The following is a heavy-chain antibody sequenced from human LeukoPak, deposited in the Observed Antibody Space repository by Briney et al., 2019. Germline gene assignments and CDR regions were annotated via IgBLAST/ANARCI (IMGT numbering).Heavy chain of an antibody. J-gene: IGHJ4*02. CDR3: AKDRASGDYGY. D-gene: IGHD4-17*01. CDR1: GFTFSSYG. CDR2: ISYDGSNK. V-gene: IGHV3-30*18. Sequence: PGRSLRLSCAASGFTFSSYGMHWVRQAPGKGLEWAAVISYDGSNKYYADSVKGRFTISRDNSKNTLYLQMNSLRAEDTAVYYCAKDRASGDYGYWGQGTLVTVSS.